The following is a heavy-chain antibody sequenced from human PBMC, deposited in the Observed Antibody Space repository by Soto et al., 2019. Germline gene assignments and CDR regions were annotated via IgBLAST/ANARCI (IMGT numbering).Heavy chain of an antibody. J-gene: IGHJ4*02. V-gene: IGHV3-23*01. CDR1: GFIFSNYA. CDR2: ISGSGATT. CDR3: SKGGIPRRYNIPKVDFDY. D-gene: IGHD1-1*01. Sequence: EVHLLESGGDLVQRGGSLRLSCAASGFIFSNYAMSWVRQAPGKGLEWVSAISGSGATTYYPDSVTGRFTISRDNSKNTLYLQMNSLRAEDTAVYYCSKGGIPRRYNIPKVDFDYWGQGSLVTVSS.